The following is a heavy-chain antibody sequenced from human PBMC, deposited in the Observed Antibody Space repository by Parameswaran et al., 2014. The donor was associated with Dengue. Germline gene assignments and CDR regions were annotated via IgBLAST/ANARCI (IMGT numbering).Heavy chain of an antibody. CDR3: AREVGGGATVIESSYGMDV. D-gene: IGHD4-11*01. Sequence: WIRQPPGKGLEWIGYIYYSGSTYYNPSLKSRVTISVDTSKNQFSLKLSSVTAADTAVYYCAREVGGGATVIESSYGMDVWGQGTTVTVSS. V-gene: IGHV4-30-4*01. CDR2: IYYSGST. J-gene: IGHJ6*02.